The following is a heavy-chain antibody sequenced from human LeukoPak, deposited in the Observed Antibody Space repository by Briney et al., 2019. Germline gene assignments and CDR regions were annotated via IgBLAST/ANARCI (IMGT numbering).Heavy chain of an antibody. J-gene: IGHJ4*02. CDR3: ARSYSSSWYVTDY. Sequence: GESLKISCAASGFTFSSYSMNWVRQAPGKGLEWVSYISSSSSTIYYADSVKGRFTISRDNAENSLYLQMNSLRDEDTAVYYCARSYSSSWYVTDYWGQGTLVTVSS. CDR2: ISSSSSTI. D-gene: IGHD6-13*01. CDR1: GFTFSSYS. V-gene: IGHV3-48*02.